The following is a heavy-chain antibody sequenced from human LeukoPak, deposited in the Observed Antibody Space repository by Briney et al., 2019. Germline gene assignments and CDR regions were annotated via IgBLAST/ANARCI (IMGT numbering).Heavy chain of an antibody. CDR1: GGSFSGYY. V-gene: IGHV4-34*01. J-gene: IGHJ6*02. Sequence: SETLSLTCAVYGGSFSGYYWSWIRQPPGKGLEWIGEINHSGSTNYNPSLKSRVTISVDTSKNRFSLKLSSVTAADTAVYHCARASPSMDVWGQGTTVTVSS. CDR3: ARASPSMDV. CDR2: INHSGST.